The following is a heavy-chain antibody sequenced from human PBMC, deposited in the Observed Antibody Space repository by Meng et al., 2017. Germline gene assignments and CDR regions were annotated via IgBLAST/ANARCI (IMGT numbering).Heavy chain of an antibody. CDR3: VRGGFRQWLVRGKNY. D-gene: IGHD6-19*01. CDR1: GFTFSNSD. Sequence: ETLSLTCAASGFTFSNSDMNWVRQAPGKGLEWVPGVSWNGSRTHYADSVKGRFIISRDNSRNFLYQQMNSLRPEDMAVYYCVRGGFRQWLVRGKNYWGQGTLVTVSS. J-gene: IGHJ4*02. CDR2: VSWNGSRT. V-gene: IGHV3-19*01.